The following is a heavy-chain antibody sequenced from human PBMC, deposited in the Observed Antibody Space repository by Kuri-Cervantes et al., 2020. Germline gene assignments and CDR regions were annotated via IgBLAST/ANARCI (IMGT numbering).Heavy chain of an antibody. Sequence: ASVKVSCKASGYTFTAYYMHWVRQAPGQGLEWMGWMNPNSGNTGYAQKFQGRVTMTRNTSISTAYMELSSLRSEDTAVYYCARALKRITIFGSRLPGLDYWGQGTLVTVSS. CDR3: ARALKRITIFGSRLPGLDY. CDR2: MNPNSGNT. D-gene: IGHD3-3*01. V-gene: IGHV1-8*02. J-gene: IGHJ4*02. CDR1: GYTFTAYY.